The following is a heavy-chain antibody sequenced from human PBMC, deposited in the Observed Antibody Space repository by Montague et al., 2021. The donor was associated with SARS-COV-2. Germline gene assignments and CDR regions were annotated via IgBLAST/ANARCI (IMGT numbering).Heavy chain of an antibody. CDR3: AATSGDIVVVVAAYYGMDV. Sequence: SLRLSCAASGFTFNSYEMNWVRQAPGKGLEWVSYISSSGSTIYYADSVKGRFTISRDNAKNSLYLQMNSLRAEDTAVYYCAATSGDIVVVVAAYYGMDVWGQGTTVTVSS. J-gene: IGHJ6*02. D-gene: IGHD2-15*01. V-gene: IGHV3-48*03. CDR2: ISSSGSTI. CDR1: GFTFNSYE.